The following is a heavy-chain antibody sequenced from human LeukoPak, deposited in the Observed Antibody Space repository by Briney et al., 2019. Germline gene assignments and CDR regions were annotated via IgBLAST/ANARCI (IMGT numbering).Heavy chain of an antibody. Sequence: GGSLRLSCAASGFTFDDYAMHWARHAPGKGLDWVAGISWDGVSTAYADSVKGRFTISRDNAKNSLYLQMNSLRAEDTAVYYCARWGYSNGYGAFDIWGQGTMVTVSS. CDR3: ARWGYSNGYGAFDI. CDR1: GFTFDDYA. J-gene: IGHJ3*02. D-gene: IGHD5-18*01. CDR2: ISWDGVST. V-gene: IGHV3-9*01.